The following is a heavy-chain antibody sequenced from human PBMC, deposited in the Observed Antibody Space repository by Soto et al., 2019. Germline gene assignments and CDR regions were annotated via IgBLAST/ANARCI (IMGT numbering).Heavy chain of an antibody. D-gene: IGHD1-26*01. CDR2: ISGSGGST. J-gene: IGHJ6*02. V-gene: IGHV3-23*01. CDR1: GFTFSSYA. Sequence: GGSLRLSCAASGFTFSSYAMSWVRQAPGKGLEWVSAISGSGGSTYYADSVKGRFTISRDNSKNTLYLQMNSLRAEDTAVYYCAKGGWEPDHYYYYGMDVWGQGTTVTVSS. CDR3: AKGGWEPDHYYYYGMDV.